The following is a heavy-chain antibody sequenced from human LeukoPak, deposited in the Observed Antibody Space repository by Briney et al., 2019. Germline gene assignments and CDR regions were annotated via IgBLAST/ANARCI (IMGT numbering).Heavy chain of an antibody. Sequence: ASLKVSCKTSGYTITNYGIGWVRQAPGQGLEWLGWSSDNNGTANYAQKLQGRVTMTTDTSTRTAYMELRSLRSDDTAVYYCARRSHSMIVVGDFYYYYYMDVWGKGTTVTVCS. J-gene: IGHJ6*03. V-gene: IGHV1-18*01. D-gene: IGHD3-22*01. CDR1: GYTITNYG. CDR2: SSDNNGTA. CDR3: ARRSHSMIVVGDFYYYYYMDV.